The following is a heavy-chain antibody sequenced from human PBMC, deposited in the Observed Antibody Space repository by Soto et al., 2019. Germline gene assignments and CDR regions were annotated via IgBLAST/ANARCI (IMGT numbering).Heavy chain of an antibody. D-gene: IGHD1-7*01. V-gene: IGHV1-18*03. CDR2: ISPYNGYT. Sequence: QVQLVQSGAEVKKPGASVKVSCRASGYSFTTYGITWVRQAPGQGLEWMGWISPYNGYTKYAQNLQDRVTMTTDTSSTTAYMELRNLTTDDMAVYYCARNLLATELPGYSYGMDVWGQGTTVTVSS. J-gene: IGHJ6*02. CDR1: GYSFTTYG. CDR3: ARNLLATELPGYSYGMDV.